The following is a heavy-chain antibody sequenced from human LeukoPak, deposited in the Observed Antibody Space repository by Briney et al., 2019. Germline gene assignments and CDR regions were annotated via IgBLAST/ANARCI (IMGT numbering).Heavy chain of an antibody. CDR3: AREARTGTRLAYNWFDP. D-gene: IGHD1-7*01. V-gene: IGHV4-4*07. CDR2: IYTSGST. CDR1: GGSISSYY. J-gene: IGHJ5*02. Sequence: SETLSLTCTVSGGSISSYYWSWIRQPAGKGLEWIGRIYTSGSTNYNPSLKSRVTMSVDTSKNQFSLKLSSVTAADTAVYYCAREARTGTRLAYNWFDPWGQGTLVTVPS.